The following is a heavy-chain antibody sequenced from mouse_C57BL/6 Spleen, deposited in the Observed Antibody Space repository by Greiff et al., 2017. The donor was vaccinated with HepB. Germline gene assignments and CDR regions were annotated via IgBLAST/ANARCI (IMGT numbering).Heavy chain of an antibody. D-gene: IGHD2-4*01. V-gene: IGHV6-3*01. CDR1: GFTFSNYW. CDR2: IRLKSDNYAT. Sequence: EVQGVESGGGLVQPGGSMKLSCVASGFTFSNYWMNWVRQSPEKGLEWVAQIRLKSDNYATHYAESVKGRFTISRDDSKSSVYLQMNNLRAEDTGIYYCTAIYYDYDGYFDYWGQGTTLTVSS. CDR3: TAIYYDYDGYFDY. J-gene: IGHJ2*01.